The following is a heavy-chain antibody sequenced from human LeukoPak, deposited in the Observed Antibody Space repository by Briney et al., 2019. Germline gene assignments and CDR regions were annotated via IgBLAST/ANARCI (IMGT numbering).Heavy chain of an antibody. V-gene: IGHV4-39*07. CDR1: GGSMSTYY. CDR3: ARDSAGIAAAGINY. D-gene: IGHD6-13*01. J-gene: IGHJ4*02. CDR2: IYYSGST. Sequence: SETLSLTCTVSGGSMSTYYWGWIRQPPGKGLEWIGSIYYSGSTYYNPSLKSRVTISVDTSKNQFSLKLSSVTAADTAVYYCARDSAGIAAAGINYWGQGTLVTVSS.